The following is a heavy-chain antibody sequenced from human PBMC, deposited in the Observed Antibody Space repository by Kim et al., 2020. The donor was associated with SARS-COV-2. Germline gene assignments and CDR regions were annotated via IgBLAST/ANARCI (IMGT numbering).Heavy chain of an antibody. Sequence: SETLSLTCAVYGGSFSGYYWSWIRQPPGKGLEWIGEINHSGSTNYNPSLKSRVTISVDTSKNQFSLKLSSVTAADTAVYYCARGFTPNHHFWSGYYYWGQGTLVTVSS. CDR1: GGSFSGYY. J-gene: IGHJ4*02. D-gene: IGHD3-3*02. CDR3: ARGFTPNHHFWSGYYY. CDR2: INHSGST. V-gene: IGHV4-34*01.